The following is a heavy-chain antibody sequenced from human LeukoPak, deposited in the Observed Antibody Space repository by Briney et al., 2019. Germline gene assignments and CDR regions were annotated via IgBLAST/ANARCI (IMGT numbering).Heavy chain of an antibody. Sequence: PGGSLRLSCAASGFTFSSYSMYWVRRAPGKGLEWVSSISSSSSYIYYADSVKGRFTISRDNAKNSLYLQMNSLRAEDTAVYYCARDFHRRYYDSSGYNAFDIWGQGTMVTVSS. CDR3: ARDFHRRYYDSSGYNAFDI. D-gene: IGHD3-22*01. CDR2: ISSSSSYI. CDR1: GFTFSSYS. J-gene: IGHJ3*02. V-gene: IGHV3-21*01.